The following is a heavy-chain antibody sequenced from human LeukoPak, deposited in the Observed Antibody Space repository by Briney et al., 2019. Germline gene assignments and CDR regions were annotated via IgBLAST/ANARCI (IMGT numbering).Heavy chain of an antibody. D-gene: IGHD3-22*01. V-gene: IGHV4-61*01. Sequence: SETLTLTCTVSGGSVSSGSYYWSWIRQPPGKGLEWIGYIYDSGRTNYNPSLKSRVTISGDTSKNQFSLKLSSVIAADTAVYYCARDRDYYDTSLGYWGQGALVTVSS. CDR2: IYDSGRT. CDR1: GGSVSSGSYY. J-gene: IGHJ4*02. CDR3: ARDRDYYDTSLGY.